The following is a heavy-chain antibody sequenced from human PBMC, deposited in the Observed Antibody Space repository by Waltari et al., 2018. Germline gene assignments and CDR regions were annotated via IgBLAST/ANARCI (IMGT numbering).Heavy chain of an antibody. D-gene: IGHD4-17*01. Sequence: QVQLVQSGAEVKKPGSSVKVSCKASGGTFSSYAISWVRQAPGQGLEWMGGIIPILGIANYAQKFQGRVTITADESTSTAYMELSSLRSEDTAVYYCARSTVTTSPLLSGYYYMDVWGKGTTVTVSS. CDR2: IIPILGIA. CDR1: GGTFSSYA. J-gene: IGHJ6*03. CDR3: ARSTVTTSPLLSGYYYMDV. V-gene: IGHV1-69*04.